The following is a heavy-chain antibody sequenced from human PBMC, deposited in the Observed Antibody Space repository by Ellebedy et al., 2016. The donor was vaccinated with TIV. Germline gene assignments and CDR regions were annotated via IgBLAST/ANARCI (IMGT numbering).Heavy chain of an antibody. CDR2: IYPGDSDT. V-gene: IGHV5-51*01. Sequence: GESLKISXKGSGYSFSTYWIAWVRQMPGKGLEWMGIIYPGDSDTKYSPSFQGQVTISADKSISTAYLQWSSLKASDTAIYYCARYYYDSSGHTYDAFDIWGQGTMVTVSS. J-gene: IGHJ3*02. CDR3: ARYYYDSSGHTYDAFDI. D-gene: IGHD3-22*01. CDR1: GYSFSTYW.